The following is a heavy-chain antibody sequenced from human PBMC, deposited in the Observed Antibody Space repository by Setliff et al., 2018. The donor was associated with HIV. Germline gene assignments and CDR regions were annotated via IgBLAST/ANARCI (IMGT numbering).Heavy chain of an antibody. D-gene: IGHD1-26*01. CDR3: ARWGSGSYERVFDY. CDR2: ISTSGGTT. J-gene: IGHJ4*02. V-gene: IGHV3-23*01. CDR1: RFSFTSYA. Sequence: PGGSLRLSCAASRFSFTSYAMNWVRQAPGKGLEWVSFISTSGGTTYCADSVKGRFTISRDNANNLVYLQMNSLRVEDTAVYFCARWGSGSYERVFDYWGQGMLVTVSS.